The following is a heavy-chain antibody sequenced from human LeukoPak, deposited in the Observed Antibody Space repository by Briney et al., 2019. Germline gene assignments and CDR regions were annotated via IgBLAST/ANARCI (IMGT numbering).Heavy chain of an antibody. Sequence: SSETLSLTCTVSGGSISSGGYYWSWIRQHPGKGLEWIGCIYYSGSTYYNPSLKSRVTISVDTSKNQFSLKLSSVTAADTAVYYCARDQGGGYCSSTSCHHFDPWGQGTLVTVSS. CDR2: IYYSGST. CDR1: GGSISSGGYY. D-gene: IGHD2-2*01. J-gene: IGHJ5*02. V-gene: IGHV4-31*03. CDR3: ARDQGGGYCSSTSCHHFDP.